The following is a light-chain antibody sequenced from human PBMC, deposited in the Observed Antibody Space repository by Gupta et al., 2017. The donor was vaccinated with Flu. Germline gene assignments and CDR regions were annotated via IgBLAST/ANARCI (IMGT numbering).Light chain of an antibody. J-gene: IGLJ2*01. CDR2: SNK. CDR1: SAKVGSNT. Sequence: RVTNSGERRSAKVGSNTVNWYQQLPGTAPKLLIYSNKKRHAGVPDRFSGSKSGTSASMAISGLQAEDEADYFCAPWDDTMSGQIFGGGTKLTVL. CDR3: APWDDTMSGQI. V-gene: IGLV1-44*01.